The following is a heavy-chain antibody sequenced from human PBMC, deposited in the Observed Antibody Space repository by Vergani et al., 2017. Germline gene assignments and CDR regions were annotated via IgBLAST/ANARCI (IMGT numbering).Heavy chain of an antibody. Sequence: QVQLQESGPGLVKPSQTLSLTCSVSGGAVNSGSNFWTWIRQPAGKGLEWIGRTSTDGGTNYNPSLKSRVTVSVDTSKTQISLRLTSVTAEDTAVYYCARETVVTSWDGYRFHYMDVWGKGTTVVVSS. D-gene: IGHD3-16*02. CDR3: ARETVVTSWDGYRFHYMDV. CDR2: TSTDGGT. J-gene: IGHJ6*03. V-gene: IGHV4-61*02. CDR1: GGAVNSGSNF.